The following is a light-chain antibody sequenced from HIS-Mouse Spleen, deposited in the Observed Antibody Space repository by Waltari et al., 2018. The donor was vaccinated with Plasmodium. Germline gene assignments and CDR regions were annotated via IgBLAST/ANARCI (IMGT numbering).Light chain of an antibody. V-gene: IGLV3-10*01. CDR3: YSTDSSGNHRV. CDR2: EDS. CDR1: ALPKKY. Sequence: SYELTQPPSVSVSPGQTARITCSGDALPKKYAYWYQQKSGQALVLVIYEDSKRPSGIPDRCSGFRSGTRATLTISGGQVEDEADYYCYSTDSSGNHRVFGGGTKLTGL. J-gene: IGLJ3*02.